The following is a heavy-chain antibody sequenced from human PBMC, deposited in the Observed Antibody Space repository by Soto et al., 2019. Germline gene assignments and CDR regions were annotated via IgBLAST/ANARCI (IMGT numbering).Heavy chain of an antibody. J-gene: IGHJ5*02. D-gene: IGHD3-10*01. CDR2: ISYDGSNK. V-gene: IGHV3-30-3*01. Sequence: GGSLRLSCAASGFTFSSYAMHWVRQAPGKGLEWVAVISYDGSNKYYADSVKGRFTISRDNPKNTLYLQMNSLRAEDTAVYYCARGRSSEYNWFDPWGQGTLVTVSS. CDR1: GFTFSSYA. CDR3: ARGRSSEYNWFDP.